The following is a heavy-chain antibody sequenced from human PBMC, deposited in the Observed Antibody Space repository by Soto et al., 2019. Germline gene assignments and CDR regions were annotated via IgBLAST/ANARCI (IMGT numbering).Heavy chain of an antibody. CDR3: ARSPPAAVFDY. J-gene: IGHJ4*02. Sequence: SETLSLTCAVYGGSFSGYYWSWIRQPPGKGLEWIGEINHSGSTNYNPSLKSRVTISVDTSKNQFSLKLSSVTAADTAVYYCARSPPAAVFDYWGQGTLVTVSS. V-gene: IGHV4-34*01. CDR1: GGSFSGYY. D-gene: IGHD6-25*01. CDR2: INHSGST.